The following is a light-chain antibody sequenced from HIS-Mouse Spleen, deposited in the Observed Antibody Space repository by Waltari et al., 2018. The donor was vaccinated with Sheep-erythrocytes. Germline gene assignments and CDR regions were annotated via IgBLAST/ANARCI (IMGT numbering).Light chain of an antibody. Sequence: QSALTQPRSVSGSPGQSVTISCTGTSSDVGGYNYFSWYQQHPGKAPKLMIYDVSKRPSGVPDRFSGSKSGNTASLTISGLQAEDEADYYCCSYAGSYNHVFATGTKV. CDR2: DVS. CDR3: CSYAGSYNHV. V-gene: IGLV2-11*01. CDR1: SSDVGGYNY. J-gene: IGLJ1*01.